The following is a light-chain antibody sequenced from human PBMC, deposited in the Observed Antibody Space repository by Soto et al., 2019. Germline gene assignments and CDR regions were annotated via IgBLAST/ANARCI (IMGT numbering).Light chain of an antibody. CDR2: KNN. CDR3: ASWEDTLSGRL. J-gene: IGLJ2*01. V-gene: IGLV1-47*01. Sequence: QSVLTQPPSASGTPGQRITISCSGSSSNIGKKYVDWYQQFPGTAPKLLIYKNNQRPSGVPDRFSGSKSGTSASLAISGLRSEDEADYYCASWEDTLSGRLVGWGTKLTVL. CDR1: SSNIGKKY.